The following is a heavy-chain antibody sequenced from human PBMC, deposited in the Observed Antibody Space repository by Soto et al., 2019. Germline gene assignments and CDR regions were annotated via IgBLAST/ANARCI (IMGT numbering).Heavy chain of an antibody. D-gene: IGHD6-13*01. CDR2: IYYSGST. J-gene: IGHJ6*02. CDR3: ARSFGYSSSFGMDV. CDR1: GVSISSYY. Sequence: SSETLSLTCTVSGVSISSYYWSWIRQPPGKGLEWIGYIYYSGSTNYNPSLKSRVTISVGTSKNQFSLKLSSVTAADTAVYYCARSFGYSSSFGMDVCGQRTTVTVSS. V-gene: IGHV4-59*01.